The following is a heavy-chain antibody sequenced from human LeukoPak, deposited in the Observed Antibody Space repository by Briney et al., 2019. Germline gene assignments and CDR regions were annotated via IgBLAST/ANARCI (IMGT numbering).Heavy chain of an antibody. D-gene: IGHD3-3*01. Sequence: GASVKVSCKASGYTFTSYYMHWVRQATGQGLEWMGWMNPNSGNTGYAQKFQGRVTMTRNTSISTAYMELSSLRSEDTAVYYCARGFRYYDFWSGNYWGQGTLVTVSS. J-gene: IGHJ4*02. CDR2: MNPNSGNT. V-gene: IGHV1-8*02. CDR3: ARGFRYYDFWSGNY. CDR1: GYTFTSYY.